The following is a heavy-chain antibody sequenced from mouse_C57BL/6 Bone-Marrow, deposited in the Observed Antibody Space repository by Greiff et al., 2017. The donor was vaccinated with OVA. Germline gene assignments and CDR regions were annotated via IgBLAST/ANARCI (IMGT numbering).Heavy chain of an antibody. CDR3: ARMVNPFAY. Sequence: QVHVKQPGAELVKPGASVKLSCKASGYTFTSYWMHWVKQRPGQGLEWIGMIHPNSGSTNYNEKFKSKATLTVDKSSSTAYMQLSSLTSEDSAVYYCARMVNPFAYWGQGTLVTVSA. CDR1: GYTFTSYW. V-gene: IGHV1-64*01. CDR2: IHPNSGST. J-gene: IGHJ3*01. D-gene: IGHD2-2*01.